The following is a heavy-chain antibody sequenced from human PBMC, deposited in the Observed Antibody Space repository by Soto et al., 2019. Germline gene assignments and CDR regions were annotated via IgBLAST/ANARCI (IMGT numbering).Heavy chain of an antibody. Sequence: GEALKISCKGSGYSFTSYWIGWVRQGPGKGVEGMWIIYPCDSDTRYSPSFQGQVTISAAKSISTAYLQWSSLKASDTAMYYCARRGSSWNFDYWGQGTLVTVSS. CDR1: GYSFTSYW. V-gene: IGHV5-51*01. CDR2: IYPCDSDT. J-gene: IGHJ4*02. D-gene: IGHD6-13*01. CDR3: ARRGSSWNFDY.